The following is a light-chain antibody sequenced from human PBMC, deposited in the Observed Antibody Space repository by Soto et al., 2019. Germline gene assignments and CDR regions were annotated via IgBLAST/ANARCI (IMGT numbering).Light chain of an antibody. Sequence: DIQMTQSPSSLSASLGDRVTITCRASQSISTFLSWYQQKPGKAPKLLIFGASTLQTGVPSRFSGCGSGTDFSLTISSLQPDDIATYFCQQSYTTPYTFGQGTKLGT. J-gene: IGKJ2*01. CDR2: GAS. V-gene: IGKV1-39*01. CDR1: QSISTF. CDR3: QQSYTTPYT.